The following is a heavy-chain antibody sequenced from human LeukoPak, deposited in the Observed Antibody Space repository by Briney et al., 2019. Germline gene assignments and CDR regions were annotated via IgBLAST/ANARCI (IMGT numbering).Heavy chain of an antibody. Sequence: GGSLRLSCAASGFTFSIYWMTWVRQAPGKGLEWVANIKQDGSEKYYVDSVKGRFTTSRDNAKNSLFLQMNSLRAEDTGVYYCATDRSVGATYRFDHWGQGILVTVSS. J-gene: IGHJ4*02. CDR1: GFTFSIYW. V-gene: IGHV3-7*01. CDR2: IKQDGSEK. D-gene: IGHD1-26*01. CDR3: ATDRSVGATYRFDH.